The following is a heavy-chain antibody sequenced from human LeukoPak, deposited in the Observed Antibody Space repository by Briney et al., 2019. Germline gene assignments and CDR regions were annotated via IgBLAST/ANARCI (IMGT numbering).Heavy chain of an antibody. J-gene: IGHJ6*03. CDR1: GLTFNNYW. Sequence: GGSLRLSCAASGLTFNNYWMKWARQAPGRGLDWVANIKQDGSEKYYADSVKGRFTISRDNAKNSLYLQMNALRTDDTAVYYCVRGYYYHYMDVWGKGTTVTVSS. CDR2: IKQDGSEK. V-gene: IGHV3-7*01. CDR3: VRGYYYHYMDV.